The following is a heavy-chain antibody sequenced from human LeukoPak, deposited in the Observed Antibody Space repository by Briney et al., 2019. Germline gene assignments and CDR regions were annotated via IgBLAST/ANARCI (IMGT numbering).Heavy chain of an antibody. J-gene: IGHJ4*02. CDR2: ISGSGSST. V-gene: IGHV3-23*01. CDR1: GFSFSDYY. Sequence: GGSLRLSCAVSGFSFSDYYMSWIRQPPGKGLEWVSAISGSGSSTYYADSVKGRFTVSRDSSKNTLYLQMNSLRAEDTAVYYCAKDHPFDFYYDSSGYFLYWGQGTLVTVSS. D-gene: IGHD3-22*01. CDR3: AKDHPFDFYYDSSGYFLY.